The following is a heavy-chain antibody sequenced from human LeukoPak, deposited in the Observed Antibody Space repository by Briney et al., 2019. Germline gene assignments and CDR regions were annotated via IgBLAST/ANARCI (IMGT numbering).Heavy chain of an antibody. CDR3: ATEQVAAAGTVLDY. CDR1: GGSISSNSYY. J-gene: IGHJ4*02. D-gene: IGHD6-13*01. Sequence: NPSETLSLTCAVSGGSISSNSYYWGWIRQPPGKGLEWIGSIYYSGSTYYNPSLKSRVTISVDTSKNQFSLKLSSVTAADTAVYYCATEQVAAAGTVLDYWGQGTLVTVSS. CDR2: IYYSGST. V-gene: IGHV4-39*07.